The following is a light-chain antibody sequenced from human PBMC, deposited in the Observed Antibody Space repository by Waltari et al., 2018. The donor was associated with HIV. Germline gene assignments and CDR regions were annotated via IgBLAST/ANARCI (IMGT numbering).Light chain of an antibody. Sequence: QSALTQPAPVSGSPGQSITISCTGTSSDVGSYNLVSWYQQHPGKAPKLMIYEGSKRPSGVSNRFSGSKSGNTSSLTISGLQAEDEAYYYCCSYAGSSTPVVFGGGTKLTVL. CDR2: EGS. J-gene: IGLJ2*01. CDR1: SSDVGSYNL. V-gene: IGLV2-23*01. CDR3: CSYAGSSTPVV.